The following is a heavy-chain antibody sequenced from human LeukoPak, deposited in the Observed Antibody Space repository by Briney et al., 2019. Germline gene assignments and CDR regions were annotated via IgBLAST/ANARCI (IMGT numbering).Heavy chain of an antibody. CDR1: GYTFTSYD. CDR3: ARGLAPYSYEYSGHDPYYYYNMDV. CDR2: MNPNSGNT. V-gene: IGHV1-8*03. J-gene: IGHJ6*03. D-gene: IGHD3-22*01. Sequence: GASVKVSCKASGYTFTSYDINWVRQATGQGLEWMGWMNPNSGNTGYAQKFQGRVTITRNTSISTAYMELSSLRSEDTAVYYCARGLAPYSYEYSGHDPYYYYNMDVWGKGTTVIISS.